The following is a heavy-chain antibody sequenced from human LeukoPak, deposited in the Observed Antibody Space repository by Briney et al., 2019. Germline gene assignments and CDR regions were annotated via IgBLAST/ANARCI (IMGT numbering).Heavy chain of an antibody. D-gene: IGHD2-2*01. CDR1: GASISSYY. CDR3: ARDVVGGYCSSTSCYGVGWFDP. V-gene: IGHV4-59*12. J-gene: IGHJ5*02. Sequence: SETLSLTCTVSGASISSYYWSWIRQPPGKGLEWIGYISYSGSTNYNPSLKSRVTISADTSKNQVSLTLSSVTAADTAVYYYARDVVGGYCSSTSCYGVGWFDPWGQGTLVTVSS. CDR2: ISYSGST.